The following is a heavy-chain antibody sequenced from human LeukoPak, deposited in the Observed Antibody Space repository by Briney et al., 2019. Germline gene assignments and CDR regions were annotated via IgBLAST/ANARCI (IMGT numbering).Heavy chain of an antibody. CDR3: ARETSMVVNWDHRLGAFDI. J-gene: IGHJ3*02. V-gene: IGHV1-69*05. D-gene: IGHD4-23*01. CDR2: IIPIFGTA. Sequence: SVKVSCKASGCTFSSYAISWVRQAPGQGLEWMGRIIPIFGTANYAQKFQGGVTITTDESTSTAYMELSSLRSEDTAVYYCARETSMVVNWDHRLGAFDIWGQGTMVTVSS. CDR1: GCTFSSYA.